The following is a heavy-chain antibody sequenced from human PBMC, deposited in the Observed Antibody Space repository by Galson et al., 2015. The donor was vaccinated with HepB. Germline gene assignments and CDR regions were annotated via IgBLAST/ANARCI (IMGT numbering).Heavy chain of an antibody. CDR1: GYTFTSYG. V-gene: IGHV1-18*01. Sequence: SVKVSCKASGYTFTSYGISWVRQAPGQGLEWMGWISAYNGNTNYAQKLQGRVTMTTDTSTSTAYMELRSLRSDDTAVYYCARDLFFGEPPPSEVIFDYWGQGTLVTVSS. CDR3: ARDLFFGEPPPSEVIFDY. J-gene: IGHJ4*02. D-gene: IGHD3-10*01. CDR2: ISAYNGNT.